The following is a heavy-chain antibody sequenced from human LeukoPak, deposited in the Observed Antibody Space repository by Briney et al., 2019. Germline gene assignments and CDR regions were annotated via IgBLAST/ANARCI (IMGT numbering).Heavy chain of an antibody. D-gene: IGHD1-26*01. CDR2: IYPNSGGT. V-gene: IGHV1-2*02. CDR1: GHSFTGYY. Sequence: ASVKVSFKASGHSFTGYYMHWVRQAPGQGLEWMGWIYPNSGGTNYAEKFQGRVTMTRDTSISTAYMELSRLRSDDTAVYYCAREAASGSYSYWGQGALVTVSS. J-gene: IGHJ4*02. CDR3: AREAASGSYSY.